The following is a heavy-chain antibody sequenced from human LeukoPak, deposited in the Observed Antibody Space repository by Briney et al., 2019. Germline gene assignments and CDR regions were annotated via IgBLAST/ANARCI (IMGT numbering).Heavy chain of an antibody. Sequence: GGSLRLSCAASGFTFSDHYMDWVRQAPGKGLEWVGRSRNKANSYTTEYAASVKGRFSISRDDSQNSLYLQMNSLKTEDTAAYYCARGRGGSGSYSDFDYWGQGTLVTVSS. D-gene: IGHD3-10*01. J-gene: IGHJ4*02. V-gene: IGHV3-72*01. CDR1: GFTFSDHY. CDR3: ARGRGGSGSYSDFDY. CDR2: SRNKANSYTT.